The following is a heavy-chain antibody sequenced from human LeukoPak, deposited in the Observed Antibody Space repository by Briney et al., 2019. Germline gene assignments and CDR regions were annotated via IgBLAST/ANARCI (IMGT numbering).Heavy chain of an antibody. J-gene: IGHJ4*02. D-gene: IGHD3-9*01. V-gene: IGHV1-24*01. CDR1: GYSLTELS. CDR3: ATGTRYDLLPY. CDR2: FDPGNGEM. Sequence: ASVKVSCKVSGYSLTELSMHWVRQAPGKGLEWMGGFDPGNGEMIYEQKFQGRVTMTEDTSTDTAYMELSSLRSEDTALYYCATGTRYDLLPYWGQGSLVTVSS.